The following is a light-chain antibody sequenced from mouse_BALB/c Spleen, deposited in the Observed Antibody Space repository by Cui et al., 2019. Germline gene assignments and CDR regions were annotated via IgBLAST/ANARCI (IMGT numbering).Light chain of an antibody. CDR1: SSVSY. CDR2: LTS. CDR3: QQWSSNPYT. V-gene: IGKV4-68*01. J-gene: IGKJ2*01. Sequence: QIVLTQSPALMSASPGEKVTMTCSASSSVSYMYWYQQKPRSSPKPWIYLTSNLASGVPARFSGSGSGTSYSLTISSMEAEDAATYYLQQWSSNPYTFGGGTKLEIK.